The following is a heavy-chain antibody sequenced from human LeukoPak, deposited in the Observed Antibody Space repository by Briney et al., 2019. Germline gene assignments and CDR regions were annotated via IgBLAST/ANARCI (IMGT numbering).Heavy chain of an antibody. Sequence: GGSLRLSCAAAGFTFSSYSMNWVRQAPGKGLEWVSSISSRSGYIYYADSVKGRFTISRDNAKTSLSLQMNSLRAEATAVYYCARPLRSYDNPYFFDYWGQGTLVTVSS. CDR1: GFTFSSYS. D-gene: IGHD3-10*01. J-gene: IGHJ4*02. CDR2: ISSRSGYI. CDR3: ARPLRSYDNPYFFDY. V-gene: IGHV3-21*01.